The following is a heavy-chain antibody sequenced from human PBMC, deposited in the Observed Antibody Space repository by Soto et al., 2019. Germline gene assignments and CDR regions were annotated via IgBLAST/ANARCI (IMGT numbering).Heavy chain of an antibody. CDR2: IYWDDDK. D-gene: IGHD3-3*01. Sequence: QITLNESGPTPVKPRQTLTLTCTFSGFSLTTSGVGVGWIRQSPGKAPEWLALIYWDDDKRYSPSLKSRPTITKDTSKNQVVLTMADLDPADTATYYCAHRVLRTVFGLVTTTAIYFDFWGQGTPVAVSS. V-gene: IGHV2-5*02. CDR3: AHRVLRTVFGLVTTTAIYFDF. CDR1: GFSLTTSGVG. J-gene: IGHJ4*02.